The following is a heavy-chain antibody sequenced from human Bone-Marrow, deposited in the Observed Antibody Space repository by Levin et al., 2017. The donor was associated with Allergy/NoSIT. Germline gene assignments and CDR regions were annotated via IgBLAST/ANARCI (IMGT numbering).Heavy chain of an antibody. V-gene: IGHV3-11*01. CDR1: GFTFSDYY. CDR3: AREPPRAEYSSP. CDR2: ISSSGSTI. D-gene: IGHD6-6*01. Sequence: PGGSLRLSCAASGFTFSDYYISWIRQAPGKGLEWVSYISSSGSTIYYADSVKGRFTISRDNAKNSLYLQMNSLRAEDTAVYYCAREPPRAEYSSPWGQGTTVTVSS. J-gene: IGHJ6*02.